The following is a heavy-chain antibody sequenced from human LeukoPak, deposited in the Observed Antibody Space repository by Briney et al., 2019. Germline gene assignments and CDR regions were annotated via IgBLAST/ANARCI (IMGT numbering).Heavy chain of an antibody. J-gene: IGHJ5*02. V-gene: IGHV1-24*01. CDR2: FDPEDGET. CDR3: ATNYDILTGYYRGWFDP. D-gene: IGHD3-9*01. Sequence: ASVKVSCKVSGYTLTELSMHWVRQAPGEGLEWMGGFDPEDGETIYAQKFQGRVTMTEDTSTDTAYMELSSLRSEDTAVYYCATNYDILTGYYRGWFDPWGQGTLVTVSS. CDR1: GYTLTELS.